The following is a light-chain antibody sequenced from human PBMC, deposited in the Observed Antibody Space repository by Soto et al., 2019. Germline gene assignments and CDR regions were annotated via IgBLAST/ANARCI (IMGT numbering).Light chain of an antibody. CDR1: SSNIGAGYD. CDR2: GNN. Sequence: QAVLTQPPSVSGAPGQRVTISCTGSSSNIGAGYDVHWYHQLPGTAPKLLIYGNNNRPSGVPDRFSGSKSGTSASLAITGLQAEDEADYYCQSYDSSLGYVFGTGTKLTVL. J-gene: IGLJ1*01. CDR3: QSYDSSLGYV. V-gene: IGLV1-40*01.